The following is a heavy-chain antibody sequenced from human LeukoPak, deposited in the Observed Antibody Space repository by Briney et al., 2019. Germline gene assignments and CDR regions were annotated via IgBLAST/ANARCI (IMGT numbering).Heavy chain of an antibody. D-gene: IGHD3-10*01. CDR3: AREGSSYAPSQPFFFDY. J-gene: IGHJ4*02. CDR2: ISGSGYRI. V-gene: IGHV3-48*03. CDR1: GFTFNGDD. Sequence: PGGSLRLSCAASGFTFNGDDMNWVRQAPGKGLEWLAYISGSGYRIYYAGSVKGRFTISRDNAKKSLYLQMNSLRAEDTAVYYCAREGSSYAPSQPFFFDYWGQGSLVTVSS.